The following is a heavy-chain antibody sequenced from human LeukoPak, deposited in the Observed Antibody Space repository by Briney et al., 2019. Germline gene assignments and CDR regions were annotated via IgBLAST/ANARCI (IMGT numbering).Heavy chain of an antibody. CDR2: FFYSGST. CDR1: GGSISSRPYC. J-gene: IGHJ2*01. V-gene: IGHV4-39*01. CDR3: ARQYIDILTGYYRGELYWFFDL. D-gene: IGHD3-9*01. Sequence: SETLSLTCTVSGGSISSRPYCWGWIRQPPGKGLEWLGSFFYSGSTNYKPSLKSRVSISVDTSKNQFSLKLSSVTAADTAVYYCARQYIDILTGYYRGELYWFFDLWGRGTLVTVSS.